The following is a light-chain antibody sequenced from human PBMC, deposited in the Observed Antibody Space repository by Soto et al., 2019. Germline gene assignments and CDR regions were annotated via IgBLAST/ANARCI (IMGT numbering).Light chain of an antibody. Sequence: EIVMTQSPATLSVSPGERATLSCTASHYVYSNVAWFQQRPGQAPRLLIYRASTRATGTPARFSGSGSGTEFPLTITSLQSDDFALYYCQQYHNLWTFGQGTEVEIK. J-gene: IGKJ1*01. CDR1: HYVYSN. CDR3: QQYHNLWT. CDR2: RAS. V-gene: IGKV3-15*01.